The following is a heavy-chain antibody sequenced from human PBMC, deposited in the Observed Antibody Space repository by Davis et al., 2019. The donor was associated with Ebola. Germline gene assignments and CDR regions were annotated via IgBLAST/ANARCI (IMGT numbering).Heavy chain of an antibody. D-gene: IGHD2-2*01. CDR2: IIPIFGTA. J-gene: IGHJ4*02. CDR1: GGTFSSYA. Sequence: SVKVSCKASGGTFSSYAISWVRQAPGQGLEWMGGIIPIFGTANYAQKFQGRVTITADESTSTAYMELSSLRSEDTAVYYCARVPQLLSNEYYFDYWGQGTLVTVSS. CDR3: ARVPQLLSNEYYFDY. V-gene: IGHV1-69*13.